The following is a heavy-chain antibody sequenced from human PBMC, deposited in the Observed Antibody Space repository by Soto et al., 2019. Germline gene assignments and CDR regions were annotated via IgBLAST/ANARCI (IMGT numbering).Heavy chain of an antibody. V-gene: IGHV4-31*03. D-gene: IGHD3-16*01. Sequence: SETLSLTCTVSGGSISSGGYYWSWIRQHPGKGLEWIGYIYYSGSTYYNPSLKSRVTISVDTSKNQFSLKLSSVTAADTAVYYCARGPSGSTGGDFDYWGQGTLVTISS. CDR3: ARGPSGSTGGDFDY. CDR2: IYYSGST. CDR1: GGSISSGGYY. J-gene: IGHJ4*02.